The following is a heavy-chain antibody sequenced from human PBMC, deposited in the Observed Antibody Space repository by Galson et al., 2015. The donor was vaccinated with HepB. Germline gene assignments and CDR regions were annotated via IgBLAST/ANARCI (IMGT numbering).Heavy chain of an antibody. D-gene: IGHD2-15*01. CDR3: AKEGSMFSYCCGMDV. V-gene: IGHV3-30*18. CDR1: GFIFSNFG. J-gene: IGHJ6*02. CDR2: ISHDGSDE. Sequence: SLRLSCATSGFIFSNFGLHWVRQAPGKGLEWVALISHDGSDEYYADSVKGRFTISRDNSKNTLYLQLNSLRVDDTAVYYCAKEGSMFSYCCGMDVWGRGTTVTVSS.